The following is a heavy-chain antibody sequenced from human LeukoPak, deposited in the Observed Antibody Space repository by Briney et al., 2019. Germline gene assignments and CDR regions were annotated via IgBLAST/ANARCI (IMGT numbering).Heavy chain of an antibody. J-gene: IGHJ2*01. CDR3: ARDLDATVTGKDWYFDL. CDR1: GFTFSSYA. D-gene: IGHD4-17*01. Sequence: PGGSLRLSCAASGFTFSSYAMSWVRQAPGKGLAWVSAISSSGDVTKYADSAKSRFTISRDNSKNTLYLQMNSLRAEDTAVYYCARDLDATVTGKDWYFDLWGRGTLVTVSS. V-gene: IGHV3-23*01. CDR2: ISSSGDVT.